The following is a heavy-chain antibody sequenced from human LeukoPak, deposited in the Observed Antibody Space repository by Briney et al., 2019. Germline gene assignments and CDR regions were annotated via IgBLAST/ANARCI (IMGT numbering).Heavy chain of an antibody. CDR1: GFTFSSYS. CDR2: ISSSSSYI. D-gene: IGHD6-6*01. V-gene: IGHV3-21*01. J-gene: IGHJ4*02. CDR3: ARVVPYSSSYFDY. Sequence: NSGGSLRLSCAASGFTFSSYSMNWVRQAPGKGLEWVSSISSSSSYIYYADSVKGRFTISRDNAKNSLYLQMNSLRAEDTAVYYCARVVPYSSSYFDYWGQGTLVTVSS.